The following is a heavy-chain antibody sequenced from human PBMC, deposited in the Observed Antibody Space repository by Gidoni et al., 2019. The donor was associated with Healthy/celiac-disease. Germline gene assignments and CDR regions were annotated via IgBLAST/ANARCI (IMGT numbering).Heavy chain of an antibody. CDR2: ISSSSSYI. CDR3: ARDRGVVVPAAIWFDP. J-gene: IGHJ5*02. V-gene: IGHV3-21*01. Sequence: EVQLVESGGGLVKPGGSLRLSCAASAFTFGSHSMNWVLQRPGKGLEWVSSISSSSSYIYYADSVKGRFTISRDNAKNSLYLQMNSLRAEDTAVYYCARDRGVVVPAAIWFDPWGQGTLVTVSS. CDR1: AFTFGSHS. D-gene: IGHD2-2*02.